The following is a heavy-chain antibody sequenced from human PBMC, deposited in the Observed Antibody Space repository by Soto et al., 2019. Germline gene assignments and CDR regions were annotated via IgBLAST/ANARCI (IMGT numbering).Heavy chain of an antibody. Sequence: ASVKVSCKASGYTFTSYAMNWVRQAPGQGLEWMGWINTNTGNPTYAQSFTGRFVFSLDTSVSTAYLQICSLKAEDTAVYYCASDGGGIAAARHYYYCCGMDVWGQGTTVTVSS. J-gene: IGHJ6*02. D-gene: IGHD6-13*01. CDR3: ASDGGGIAAARHYYYCCGMDV. V-gene: IGHV7-4-1*01. CDR2: INTNTGNP. CDR1: GYTFTSYA.